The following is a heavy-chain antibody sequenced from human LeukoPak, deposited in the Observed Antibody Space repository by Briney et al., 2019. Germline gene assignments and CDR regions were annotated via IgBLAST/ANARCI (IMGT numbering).Heavy chain of an antibody. J-gene: IGHJ4*02. CDR1: GYSFTSYH. CDR3: ARLPGSYTPGDY. CDR2: INPNSGYT. V-gene: IGHV1-8*01. Sequence: ASVTVSCKASGYSFTSYHINWVRQATGQGLEWMGWINPNSGYTDYAQSFQGRVTMTRNASKSTAYMELSSLRPEDAAVYYCARLPGSYTPGDYWGQGTLVTVSS. D-gene: IGHD1-26*01.